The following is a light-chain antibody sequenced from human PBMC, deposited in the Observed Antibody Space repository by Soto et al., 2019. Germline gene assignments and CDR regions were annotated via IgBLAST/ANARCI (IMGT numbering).Light chain of an antibody. V-gene: IGKV1-5*03. J-gene: IGKJ1*01. CDR2: KAS. CDR3: LQYNTYPWT. Sequence: DIQMTQSPSTLSASVGDRVTITCRASQSISPWLAWYQQKPGKPPNLLIYKASNLESGVPARFSGSGSETEFTLTISSLQPDDFETYYCLQYNTYPWTFGQGTKVEIK. CDR1: QSISPW.